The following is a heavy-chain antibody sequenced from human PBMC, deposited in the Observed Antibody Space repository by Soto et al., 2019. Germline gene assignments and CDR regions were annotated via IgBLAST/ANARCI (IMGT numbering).Heavy chain of an antibody. CDR2: IYYSGST. CDR1: GGSISSSSYY. Sequence: SETLSLTCTVSGGSISSSSYYWGWIRQPPGKGLEWIGSIYYSGSTYYNPSLKRRVTISVDTSKNQFSLKLSSVTAADTAVYYCARSPGYYYGSGSSTVFDYWGQGTLVTVSS. D-gene: IGHD3-10*01. J-gene: IGHJ4*02. V-gene: IGHV4-39*01. CDR3: ARSPGYYYGSGSSTVFDY.